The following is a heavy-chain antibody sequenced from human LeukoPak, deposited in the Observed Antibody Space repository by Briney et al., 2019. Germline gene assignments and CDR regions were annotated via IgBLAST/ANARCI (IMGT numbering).Heavy chain of an antibody. CDR2: INTDGSST. V-gene: IGHV3-74*01. Sequence: GGSLRLSCAASGFTFNNYWMHWVRQAPGKGLVWVSHINTDGSSTSYADSVKGRFTISRDNAKNTLYLQMNSRRAEDTAVYFCARANYGGNVYDYWGQGTLVTVSS. J-gene: IGHJ4*02. CDR1: GFTFNNYW. D-gene: IGHD4-23*01. CDR3: ARANYGGNVYDY.